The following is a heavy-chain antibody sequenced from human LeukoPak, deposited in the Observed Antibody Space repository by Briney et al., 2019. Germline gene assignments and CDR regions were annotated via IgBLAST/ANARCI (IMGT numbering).Heavy chain of an antibody. CDR1: GGSISGYQ. D-gene: IGHD6-13*01. CDR3: ARDGGIAAAD. Sequence: ETLSLTCNVSGGSISGYQWSWVRQPAGKGLEWIGRIYTSGSTNYNPSLKSRVTISVDTSKNQFSLKLSSVTAADTAVYYCARDGGIAAADWGQGTLVTVSS. CDR2: IYTSGST. V-gene: IGHV4-4*07. J-gene: IGHJ4*02.